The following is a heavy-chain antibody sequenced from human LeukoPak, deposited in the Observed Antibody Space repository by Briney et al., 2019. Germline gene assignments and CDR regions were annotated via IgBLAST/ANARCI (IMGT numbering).Heavy chain of an antibody. Sequence: SETLSLTCTVSGASMSSYYWTWIRQPAGKGLEWIGRIYSSGNTNYNPSLKSRITMSLDTSSNQFSLRLTSVTAADTAVYYCAREGAGSYGFRYIDVWGKGTTVTVS. J-gene: IGHJ6*03. CDR2: IYSSGNT. D-gene: IGHD5-18*01. V-gene: IGHV4-4*07. CDR1: GASMSSYY. CDR3: AREGAGSYGFRYIDV.